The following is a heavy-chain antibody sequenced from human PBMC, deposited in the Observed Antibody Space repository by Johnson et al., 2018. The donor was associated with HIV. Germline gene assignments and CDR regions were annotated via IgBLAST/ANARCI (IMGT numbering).Heavy chain of an antibody. CDR1: GFTFSSYW. CDR2: IKQDGSEK. CDR3: AREGAPSARDFGAFDI. V-gene: IGHV3-7*01. J-gene: IGHJ3*02. D-gene: IGHD1-26*01. Sequence: VQLVESGGGLVQPGGSLRLSCAASGFTFSSYWMSWVRQAPGKGLEWVANIKQDGSEKYYVDSVKGRFTISRDNAKNSLYLQMSSLRAEDTAVYYCAREGAPSARDFGAFDIWGQGTMVTVSS.